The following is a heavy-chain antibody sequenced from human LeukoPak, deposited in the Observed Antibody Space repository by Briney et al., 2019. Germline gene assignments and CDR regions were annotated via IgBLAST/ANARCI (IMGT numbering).Heavy chain of an antibody. CDR1: GGSISSYY. Sequence: SETLSLTCTVSGGSISSYYWSWIRQPPGKGLEWIGYIYYSGSTNYTPSLKSRVTISVDTSKNQFSLKLSSVAAADTAVYYCARHVRGDDYWGQGTLVTVST. J-gene: IGHJ4*02. D-gene: IGHD3-10*02. V-gene: IGHV4-59*08. CDR3: ARHVRGDDY. CDR2: IYYSGST.